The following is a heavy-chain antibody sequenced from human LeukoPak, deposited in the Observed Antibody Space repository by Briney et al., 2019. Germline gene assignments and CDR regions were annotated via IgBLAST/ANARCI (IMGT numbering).Heavy chain of an antibody. D-gene: IGHD6-6*01. J-gene: IGHJ6*03. CDR2: MNPNSGNT. Sequence: ASVKVSCKASGYTFTSYDINWVRQATGQGLEWMGWMNPNSGNTGYAQKFQGRVTMTRDTSISTAYMELSRLRSDDTAVYYCARARIAARNSRGSYYYYYMDVWGKGTTVTVSS. V-gene: IGHV1-8*01. CDR1: GYTFTSYD. CDR3: ARARIAARNSRGSYYYYYMDV.